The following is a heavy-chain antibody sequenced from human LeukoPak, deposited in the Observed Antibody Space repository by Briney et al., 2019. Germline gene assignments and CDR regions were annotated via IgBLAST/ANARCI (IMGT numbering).Heavy chain of an antibody. CDR2: IWYDGSIK. D-gene: IGHD3-16*01. J-gene: IGHJ6*02. CDR3: ARDRPGGGINGMDV. Sequence: GGSLRLSCAASGFIFSNHDMHWVRQAPGKGLEWVAVIWYDGSIKYYADSVKGRFSTSRDNSKNTVDLQMNSLRVEDTAVYYCARDRPGGGINGMDVWGQGTTVTVSS. V-gene: IGHV3-33*01. CDR1: GFIFSNHD.